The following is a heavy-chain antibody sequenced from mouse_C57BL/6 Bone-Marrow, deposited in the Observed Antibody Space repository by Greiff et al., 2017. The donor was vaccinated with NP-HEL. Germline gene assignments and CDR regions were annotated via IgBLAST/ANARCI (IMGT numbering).Heavy chain of an antibody. D-gene: IGHD1-1*01. J-gene: IGHJ2*01. CDR1: GFTFSSYA. CDR2: ISDGGSYT. Sequence: EVQRVESGGGLVKPGGSLKLSCAASGFTFSSYAMSWVRQTPEKRLEWVATISDGGSYTYYPDNVKGRFTISRDNAKNNLYLQMSHLKSEDTAMYYCASSIYYYGSSYYFDYWGQGTTLTVAS. V-gene: IGHV5-4*01. CDR3: ASSIYYYGSSYYFDY.